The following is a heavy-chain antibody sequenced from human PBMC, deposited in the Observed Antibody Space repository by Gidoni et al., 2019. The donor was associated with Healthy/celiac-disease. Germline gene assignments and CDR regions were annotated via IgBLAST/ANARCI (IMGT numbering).Heavy chain of an antibody. CDR1: GGSISSSSYY. V-gene: IGHV4-39*01. D-gene: IGHD5-12*01. CDR3: ARHASTGWLPQPGALDY. J-gene: IGHJ4*02. CDR2: IYYSGRT. Sequence: QLQLQESGPGLVKPSETPSLTCTVSGGSISSSSYYWGWIRQPPGKGLEWIGSIYYSGRTYYNPSLKSRVTISVDTSKNQFSLKLSSVTAADTAVYYCARHASTGWLPQPGALDYWGQGTLVTVSS.